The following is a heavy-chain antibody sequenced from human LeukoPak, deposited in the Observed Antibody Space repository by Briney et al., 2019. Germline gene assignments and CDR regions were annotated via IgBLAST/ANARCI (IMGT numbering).Heavy chain of an antibody. CDR1: GGSISSYY. J-gene: IGHJ5*02. CDR2: IYYIGST. D-gene: IGHD2-2*03. V-gene: IGHV4-59*01. CDR3: ASGYCSSTSCLFDP. Sequence: SETLSLTCTVSGGSISSYYWSWIRQPPGKGLEWIGYIYYIGSTNYNPSLKRRLTISVDTSKNQFSLKLSSVTAADTAVYYCASGYCSSTSCLFDPWGQGTLVTVSS.